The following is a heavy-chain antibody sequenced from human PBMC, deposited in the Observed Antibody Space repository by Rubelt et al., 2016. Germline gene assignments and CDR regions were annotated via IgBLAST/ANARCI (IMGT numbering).Heavy chain of an antibody. V-gene: IGHV1-46*01. CDR3: ARGDGYSLGDFDY. Sequence: QVQLVQSGAEVKKPGASVKVSCKASGYTFTSYYMHWVRQAPGQGLEWMGGIIPIFGTANYAQKFQGRVTMTRDTSTSTVYMELSSLTSEDTAVYYCARGDGYSLGDFDYWGQGTLVTVSS. J-gene: IGHJ4*02. CDR1: GYTFTSYY. D-gene: IGHD5-24*01. CDR2: IIPIFGTA.